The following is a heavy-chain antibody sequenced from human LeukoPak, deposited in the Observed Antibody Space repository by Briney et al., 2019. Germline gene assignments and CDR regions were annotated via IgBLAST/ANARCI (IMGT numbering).Heavy chain of an antibody. J-gene: IGHJ4*02. Sequence: GGSLRLSCAASGFTFSSYWMSWVRQAPGKVLEWVANIKQDGSEKYYVDSVKGRFTISRDNAKNSLYLQMNSLRAEDTAVYYCARAERYCSGGSCYSFDYWGQGILVTVSS. D-gene: IGHD2-15*01. CDR2: IKQDGSEK. CDR3: ARAERYCSGGSCYSFDY. V-gene: IGHV3-7*01. CDR1: GFTFSSYW.